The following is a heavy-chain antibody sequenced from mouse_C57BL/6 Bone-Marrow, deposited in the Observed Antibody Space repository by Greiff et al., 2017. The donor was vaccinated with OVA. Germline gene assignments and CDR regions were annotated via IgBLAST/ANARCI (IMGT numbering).Heavy chain of an antibody. CDR1: GFTFSSYG. J-gene: IGHJ3*01. V-gene: IGHV5-6*01. Sequence: EVMLVESGGDLVKPGGSLKLSCAASGFTFSSYGMSWVRQTPDKRLEWVATISSGGSYNYYPDSVKGRFTISRDNAKNTLYLQMSSLKSEDTAMYYCARQGGVFAYWGQGTLVTVSA. CDR3: ARQGGVFAY. CDR2: ISSGGSYN.